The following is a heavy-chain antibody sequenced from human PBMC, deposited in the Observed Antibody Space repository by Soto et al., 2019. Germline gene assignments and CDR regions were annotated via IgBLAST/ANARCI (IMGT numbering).Heavy chain of an antibody. CDR1: GYTFTTYA. Sequence: GASVKVSCKASGYTFTTYAMHWVRQAPGQRLEGMGWINAANGNTKTSQNFQGRVTMTRDTSASTVYMELSSLTSEDTAVYYCARDQRRDYDFWSAYSQAFDNWGQGTLVTVSS. J-gene: IGHJ4*02. D-gene: IGHD3-3*01. CDR3: ARDQRRDYDFWSAYSQAFDN. CDR2: INAANGNT. V-gene: IGHV1-3*01.